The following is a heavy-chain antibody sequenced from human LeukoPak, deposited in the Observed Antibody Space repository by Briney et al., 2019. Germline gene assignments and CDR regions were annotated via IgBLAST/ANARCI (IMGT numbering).Heavy chain of an antibody. Sequence: GGSLRLSCAASGFTFSDYYMSWICQSPGKGLEWLSHIGGSGGDKNYADSVKGRFTISRDNAKNSLFLQMNSLRIEDTAIYYCATDIRAVGDSRYFDYWGQGALVTVSS. CDR2: IGGSGGDK. CDR1: GFTFSDYY. CDR3: ATDIRAVGDSRYFDY. D-gene: IGHD1-26*01. V-gene: IGHV3-11*01. J-gene: IGHJ4*02.